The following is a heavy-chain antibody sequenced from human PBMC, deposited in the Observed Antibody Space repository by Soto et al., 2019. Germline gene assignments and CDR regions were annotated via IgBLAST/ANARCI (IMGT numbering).Heavy chain of an antibody. CDR3: ARETSGSGAFDS. J-gene: IGHJ3*02. Sequence: GASVKVSCKASGYTFTSYAMHWVRQAPGQRLEWMGWINAGNGNTKYSQKFQGRVTITRDTSASTAYMELSSLRSEDTAVYYCARETSGSGAFDSWGQGTMVTVSS. CDR1: GYTFTSYA. V-gene: IGHV1-3*01. D-gene: IGHD6-19*01. CDR2: INAGNGNT.